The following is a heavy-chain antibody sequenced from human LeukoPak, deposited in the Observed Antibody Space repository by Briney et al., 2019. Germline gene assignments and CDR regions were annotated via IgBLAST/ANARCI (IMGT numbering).Heavy chain of an antibody. CDR1: GGSISSYY. CDR2: IYYSGST. CDR3: ARDRHDSSGYHYYFDY. Sequence: PETLSLTCTVSGGSISSYYWSWIRQPPGKGLEWIGYIYYSGSTNYNPSLKSRVTISVDTSKNQFSLKLSSVTAADTAVYYCARDRHDSSGYHYYFDYWGQGTLVTVSS. J-gene: IGHJ4*02. V-gene: IGHV4-59*01. D-gene: IGHD3-22*01.